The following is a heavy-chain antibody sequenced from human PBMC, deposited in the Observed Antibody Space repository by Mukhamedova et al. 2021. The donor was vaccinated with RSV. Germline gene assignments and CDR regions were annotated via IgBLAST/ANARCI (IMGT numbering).Heavy chain of an antibody. CDR3: AKGGRGGCCSSASCYIFDY. D-gene: IGHD2-2*02. Sequence: APGRGLEYISGISNNGGNTYYADSVKGRFTISRDNSKNTVYLQMSSLRVEDTALYYCAKGGRGGCCSSASCYIFDYWGQGTQVTVS. CDR2: ISNNGGNT. J-gene: IGHJ4*02. V-gene: IGHV3-64D*06.